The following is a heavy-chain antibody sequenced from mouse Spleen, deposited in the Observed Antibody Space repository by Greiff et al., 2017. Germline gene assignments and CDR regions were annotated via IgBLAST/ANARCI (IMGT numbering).Heavy chain of an antibody. Sequence: EVKLEESGPELVKPGASVKISCKASGYTFTDYNMHWVKQSHGKSLEWIGYIYPYNGGTGYNQKFKSKATLTVDNSSSTAYMELRSLTSEDSAVYYCARGGRFNWYFDVWGAGTTVTVSS. CDR1: GYTFTDYN. CDR2: IYPYNGGT. J-gene: IGHJ1*01. CDR3: ARGGRFNWYFDV. V-gene: IGHV1S29*02.